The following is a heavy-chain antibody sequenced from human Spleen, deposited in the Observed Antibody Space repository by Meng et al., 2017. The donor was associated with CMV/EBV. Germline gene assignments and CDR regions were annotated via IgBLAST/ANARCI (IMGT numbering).Heavy chain of an antibody. Sequence: SETLSLTCAVYGGSFSGYYCSWIRQPPGKGLEWIGEINHSGSTNYNPSLKSRVTISVDTSKNQFSLKLSSVTAADTAVYYCARGIARSGHFYYAMDVWGQGTAVTVSS. CDR1: GGSFSGYY. CDR3: ARGIARSGHFYYAMDV. V-gene: IGHV4-34*01. J-gene: IGHJ6*02. CDR2: INHSGST.